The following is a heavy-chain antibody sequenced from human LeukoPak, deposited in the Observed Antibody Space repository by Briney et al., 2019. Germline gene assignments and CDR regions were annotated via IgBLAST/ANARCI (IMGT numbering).Heavy chain of an antibody. CDR2: INHSGST. J-gene: IGHJ4*02. CDR1: GGSISTSNYY. V-gene: IGHV4-39*07. D-gene: IGHD6-25*01. Sequence: SETLSLTCTVSGGSISTSNYYWGWIRQPPGTGLEWIGEINHSGSTNYNPSLKSRVTISVDTSKNQFSLKLSSVTAADTAVYYCARLYSTGPFDYWGQGTLVTVSS. CDR3: ARLYSTGPFDY.